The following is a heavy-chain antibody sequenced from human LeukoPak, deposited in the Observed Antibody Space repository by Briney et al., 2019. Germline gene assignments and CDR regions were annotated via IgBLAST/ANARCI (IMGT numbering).Heavy chain of an antibody. CDR3: AKDSDYCTNGVCYSGLGGFDY. Sequence: GASLRLSCAASGFTFSSYAMSWVRHAPGKGLEWVSAISGSGGSTYYADSVKGRFTISRDNSKNTLYLQMNSLRAEDTAVYYCAKDSDYCTNGVCYSGLGGFDYWGQGTLVTVSS. J-gene: IGHJ4*02. D-gene: IGHD2-8*01. CDR1: GFTFSSYA. V-gene: IGHV3-23*01. CDR2: ISGSGGST.